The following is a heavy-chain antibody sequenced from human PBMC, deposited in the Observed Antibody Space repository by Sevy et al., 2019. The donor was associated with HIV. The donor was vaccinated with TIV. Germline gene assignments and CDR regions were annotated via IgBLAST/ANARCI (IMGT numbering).Heavy chain of an antibody. CDR3: GGENAWGKCYS. Sequence: SGTLTLTCTVSGGFITSLYWNWIRQPPGKGLEWIANIYYNGHINYNPSPLNRVTPSLDTSRNQFSLRLRSVSAADTAMYYWGGENAWGKCYSWGQGTLVTVSS. CDR2: IYYNGHI. J-gene: IGHJ4*02. D-gene: IGHD1-26*01. CDR1: GGFITSLY. V-gene: IGHV4-59*08.